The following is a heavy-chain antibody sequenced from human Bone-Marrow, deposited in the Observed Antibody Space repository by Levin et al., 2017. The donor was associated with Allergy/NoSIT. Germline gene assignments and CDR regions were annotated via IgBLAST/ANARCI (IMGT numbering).Heavy chain of an antibody. V-gene: IGHV3-64*01. Sequence: SCAASGFTFSSYAMHWVRQAPGKGLEYVSAISSNGGSTYYANSVKGRFTISRDNSKNTLYLQMGSLRAEDMAVYYCARASSDSSGWYYFDYWGQGTLVTVSS. J-gene: IGHJ4*02. CDR3: ARASSDSSGWYYFDY. D-gene: IGHD6-19*01. CDR2: ISSNGGST. CDR1: GFTFSSYA.